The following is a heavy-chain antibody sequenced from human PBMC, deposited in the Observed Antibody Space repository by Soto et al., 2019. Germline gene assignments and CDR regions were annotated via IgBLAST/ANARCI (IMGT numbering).Heavy chain of an antibody. CDR1: GYSISSGYY. CDR2: IYHSGST. D-gene: IGHD3-10*01. Sequence: SETLSLTCAVSGYSISSGYYWGWIRQPPGKGLEWIGSIYHSGSTYYNPSLKSRVTISVDTSKNQFSLRLSSVTAADTAVYYCARGTARGVIGLVDYWGQGTLVTVSS. J-gene: IGHJ4*02. V-gene: IGHV4-38-2*01. CDR3: ARGTARGVIGLVDY.